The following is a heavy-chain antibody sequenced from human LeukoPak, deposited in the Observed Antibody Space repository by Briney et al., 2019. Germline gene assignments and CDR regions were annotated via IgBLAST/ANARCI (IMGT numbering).Heavy chain of an antibody. D-gene: IGHD2-15*01. CDR3: ARGGEMVYCSDGSCSSSRYPFVY. J-gene: IGHJ4*02. CDR1: GGSFSGYY. CDR2: INHTGST. Sequence: SETLSLTCAVYGGSFSGYYWSWIRQPPGKGPEWIGEINHTGSTNYNPSLKSRVTISVDTSKYQFSLKLSSVTAADTAVYYCARGGEMVYCSDGSCSSSRYPFVYWGQGTLVTVSS. V-gene: IGHV4-34*01.